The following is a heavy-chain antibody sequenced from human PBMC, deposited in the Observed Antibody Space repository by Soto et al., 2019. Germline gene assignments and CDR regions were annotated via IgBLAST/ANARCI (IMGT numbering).Heavy chain of an antibody. CDR1: GLTFSDCY. CDR3: ARVRFGEWGYAMDV. V-gene: IGHV3-11*01. CDR2: ISSSGSSI. J-gene: IGHJ6*02. D-gene: IGHD3-10*01. Sequence: GGSLRLSCAASGLTFSDCYMNWIRQAPGKGLEWVSYISSSGSSINYADSVKGRFTISRDNAKNSLYLQMNSLRAEDTAMYYCARVRFGEWGYAMDVWGQGTTDTVSS.